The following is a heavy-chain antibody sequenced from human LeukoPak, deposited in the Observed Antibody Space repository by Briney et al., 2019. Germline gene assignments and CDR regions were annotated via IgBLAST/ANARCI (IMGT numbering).Heavy chain of an antibody. D-gene: IGHD1-26*01. V-gene: IGHV3-33*06. CDR1: GFTFSSYG. CDR2: IWYDGSNK. J-gene: IGHJ4*02. Sequence: GGSLRLSCAASGFTFSSYGMHWVRQAPGKGLEWVAVIWYDGSNKYYADSVKGRFTISRDNSKNTLYLQMNSLRAEDTALYFCAKKAQYNGNYPLDYWGQGTLVTVSS. CDR3: AKKAQYNGNYPLDY.